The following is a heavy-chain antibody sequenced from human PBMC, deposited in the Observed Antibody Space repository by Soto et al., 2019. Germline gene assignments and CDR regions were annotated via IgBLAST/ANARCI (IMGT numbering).Heavy chain of an antibody. CDR1: GYTFTSYG. Sequence: ASVKVSCKASGYTFTSYGIHWVRQAPGQRLEWTGWINAGNGNTKYSEKFQGRVTITRDTSASTAYLELSSLRSEETAVYYCARDPNDSSAYYHHYYYGVDVWGQGTTVTVSS. D-gene: IGHD3-22*01. V-gene: IGHV1-3*01. J-gene: IGHJ6*02. CDR2: INAGNGNT. CDR3: ARDPNDSSAYYHHYYYGVDV.